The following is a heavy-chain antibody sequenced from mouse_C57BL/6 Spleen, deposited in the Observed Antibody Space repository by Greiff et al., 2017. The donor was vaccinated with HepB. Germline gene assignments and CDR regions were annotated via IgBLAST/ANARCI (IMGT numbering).Heavy chain of an antibody. Sequence: VQLQQSGPELVKPGASVKISCKASGYSFTGYYMNWVKQSPGKSLEWIGEINPSTGGTTYNQKFKAKATLTVDKSSSTAYMQLKSLTSEDSAVYYCARRGVFYAMDYWGQGTSVTVSS. J-gene: IGHJ4*01. V-gene: IGHV1-42*01. CDR3: ARRGVFYAMDY. CDR2: INPSTGGT. CDR1: GYSFTGYY.